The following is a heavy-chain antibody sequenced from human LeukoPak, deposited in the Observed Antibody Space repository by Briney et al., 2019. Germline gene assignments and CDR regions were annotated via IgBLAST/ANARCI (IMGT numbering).Heavy chain of an antibody. J-gene: IGHJ4*02. D-gene: IGHD2-15*01. CDR1: GFTFSSYW. CDR3: VKEGPNCSGGSCYLLAVAGTSFFDY. V-gene: IGHV3-64D*06. CDR2: ISSNGGST. Sequence: GGSLRLSCAASGFTFSSYWMHWVRQAPGKGLEYVSAISSNGGSTYYADSVKGRFTISRDNSKNTLYLQMSSLRAEDTAVYYCVKEGPNCSGGSCYLLAVAGTSFFDYWGQGTLVTVSS.